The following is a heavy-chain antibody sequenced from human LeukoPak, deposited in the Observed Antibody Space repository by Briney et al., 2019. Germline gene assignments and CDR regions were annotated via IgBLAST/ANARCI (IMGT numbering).Heavy chain of an antibody. D-gene: IGHD3-22*01. V-gene: IGHV1-2*06. CDR2: INPNSGGT. Sequence: ASVKVSCKASGYTFTGYYMHWVRQAPGQGLEWMGRINPNSGGTNYAQKFQGRVTMTRDTSISTAYMELSRLRSDDTAVYYCARVLYYYDSSGYGYWGKGTTVTVSS. J-gene: IGHJ6*04. CDR1: GYTFTGYY. CDR3: ARVLYYYDSSGYGY.